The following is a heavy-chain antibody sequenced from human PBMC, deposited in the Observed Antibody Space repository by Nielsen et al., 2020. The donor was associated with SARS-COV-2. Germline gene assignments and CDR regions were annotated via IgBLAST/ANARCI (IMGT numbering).Heavy chain of an antibody. D-gene: IGHD5-12*01. V-gene: IGHV4-31*03. Sequence: SETLSLTCTVSGGSISSGGYYWSWIRHHPGKGLAWIGYIYFSGRTCYNPSLKSRVTISVDTSKNQFSLSLRSVTAADTAVYDCARESSGYDHYNYGMDVWGQGTTVTVSS. CDR3: ARESSGYDHYNYGMDV. CDR2: IYFSGRT. CDR1: GGSISSGGYY. J-gene: IGHJ6*02.